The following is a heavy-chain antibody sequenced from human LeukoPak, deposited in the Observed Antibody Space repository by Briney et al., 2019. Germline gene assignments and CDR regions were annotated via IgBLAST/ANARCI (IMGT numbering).Heavy chain of an antibody. J-gene: IGHJ4*02. CDR2: ISSSSSYI. CDR3: AKSLMVRGVIDY. CDR1: GFTFSSYI. D-gene: IGHD3-10*01. Sequence: GGSLRLSCAASGFTFSSYIMNWVRQAPGKGLEWVSSISSSSSYIYYADSLKGRFTISRDNAKNSLYLQMNSLRAEDTAMYYCAKSLMVRGVIDYWGQGTLVTVSS. V-gene: IGHV3-21*01.